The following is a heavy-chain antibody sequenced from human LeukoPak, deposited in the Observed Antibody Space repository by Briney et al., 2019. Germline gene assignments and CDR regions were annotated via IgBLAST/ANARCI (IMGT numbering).Heavy chain of an antibody. Sequence: PGGSLRLSCAVSGFTFSSYWMSWVRQAPGKGLEWVAKIKPDGSETNHVDSVRGRFTISRDNAKNSLNLQMNSLRAEDTAVYYCARYASGSYHLDYWGQGNLVTVSS. D-gene: IGHD3-10*01. CDR2: IKPDGSET. J-gene: IGHJ4*02. CDR3: ARYASGSYHLDY. V-gene: IGHV3-7*01. CDR1: GFTFSSYW.